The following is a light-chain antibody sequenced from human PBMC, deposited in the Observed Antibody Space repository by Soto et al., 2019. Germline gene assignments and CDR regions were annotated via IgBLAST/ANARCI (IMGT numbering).Light chain of an antibody. J-gene: IGKJ3*01. V-gene: IGKV3-11*01. CDR2: DAS. CDR3: QQRSKWPLT. Sequence: EIVLTQSPATLSLSPGERATLSCRASQSVSSYLAWYQQKPGQAPRLLIYDASNRAPGIPARFSGSGSGTDFTLTISSLEPEDFAVYYCQQRSKWPLTFGPGTKVEIK. CDR1: QSVSSY.